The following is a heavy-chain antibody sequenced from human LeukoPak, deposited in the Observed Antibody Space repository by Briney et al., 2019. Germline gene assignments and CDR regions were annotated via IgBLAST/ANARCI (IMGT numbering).Heavy chain of an antibody. V-gene: IGHV3-20*04. J-gene: IGHJ4*02. Sequence: GGSLRLSCAASGFTFDDYGMSWVRQPPGKGLEWVSGINWNGGSTGYADSVKGRFTISRDNAKNSLYLQMNSQRAENTALYYCARGGLDYYGSGSYSYYFGYWGQGTLVTVSS. CDR2: INWNGGST. CDR1: GFTFDDYG. D-gene: IGHD3-10*01. CDR3: ARGGLDYYGSGSYSYYFGY.